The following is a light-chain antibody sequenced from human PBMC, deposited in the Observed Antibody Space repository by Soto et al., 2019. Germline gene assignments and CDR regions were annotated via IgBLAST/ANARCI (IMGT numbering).Light chain of an antibody. CDR1: QSISGW. V-gene: IGKV1-5*01. CDR3: QQYENYWT. J-gene: IGKJ1*01. CDR2: DAS. Sequence: DIQMTQSPSTLSATAGDRVTITCRASQSISGWLAWYQQKPGKAPKLLIYDASNLETGVPSRFSGSGSGTEFTLTISNLQPGDFATYYCQQYENYWTFGQGTKVDIK.